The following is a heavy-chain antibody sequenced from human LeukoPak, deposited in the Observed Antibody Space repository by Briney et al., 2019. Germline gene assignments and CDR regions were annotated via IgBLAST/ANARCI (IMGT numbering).Heavy chain of an antibody. Sequence: PLETLSLTCTVSGGSISAYYWSWIRQPARKGLEWSGRIYTSGSTNYNPSLKSRVTMSVDTSKNQFSLKLSSVTAADTAVYFCARGHYAREATGTVLGIWGQGTMVTVSS. CDR1: GGSISAYY. CDR2: IYTSGST. V-gene: IGHV4-4*07. J-gene: IGHJ3*02. CDR3: ARGHYAREATGTVLGI. D-gene: IGHD6-13*01.